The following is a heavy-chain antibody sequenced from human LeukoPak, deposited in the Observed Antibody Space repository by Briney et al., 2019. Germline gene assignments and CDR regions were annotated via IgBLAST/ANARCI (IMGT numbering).Heavy chain of an antibody. CDR1: GYSISSGYY. J-gene: IGHJ4*02. V-gene: IGHV4-38-2*01. Sequence: SETLSLTCAVSGYSISSGYYWGWIRQPPGKGLEWIGSIYHSGSTYYNPSLKSRVTISVDTSENQFSLKLSSVTAADTAVYYCARHLGHYYFGQGTLVTVSS. CDR2: IYHSGST. D-gene: IGHD3-3*02. CDR3: ARHLGHYY.